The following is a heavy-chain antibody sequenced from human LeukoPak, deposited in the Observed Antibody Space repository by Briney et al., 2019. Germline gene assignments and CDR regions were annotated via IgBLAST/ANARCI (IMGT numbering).Heavy chain of an antibody. CDR3: ARRHCSGGSCYSQN. CDR2: MNPNSGIT. V-gene: IGHV1-8*01. J-gene: IGHJ4*02. Sequence: ASVKVSCKASGYTFTSYDINWVRQATGQGLEWMGWMNPNSGITGYAQKFQGRVTMTRNTSISTAYMELSSLRSEDTAVYYCARRHCSGGSCYSQNWGQGTLVTVSS. D-gene: IGHD2-15*01. CDR1: GYTFTSYD.